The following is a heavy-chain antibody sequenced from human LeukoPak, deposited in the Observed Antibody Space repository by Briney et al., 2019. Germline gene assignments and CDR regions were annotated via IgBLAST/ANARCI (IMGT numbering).Heavy chain of an antibody. CDR1: GYTFTSYY. D-gene: IGHD1-26*01. CDR3: ARTVGAGGFDY. Sequence: ASVKVSCKASGYTFTSYYIHWVRQAPGQGLEWMGIINPSGGSTSYAQKFQGRVTMTRDTSTSAVYMELSSLRSEDTAVYYCARTVGAGGFDYWGQGTLVTVSS. V-gene: IGHV1-46*01. CDR2: INPSGGST. J-gene: IGHJ4*02.